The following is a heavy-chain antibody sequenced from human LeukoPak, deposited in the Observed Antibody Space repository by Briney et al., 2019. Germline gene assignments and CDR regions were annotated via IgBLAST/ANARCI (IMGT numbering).Heavy chain of an antibody. V-gene: IGHV1-46*01. CDR1: GYTFTSYY. D-gene: IGHD2-2*01. CDR2: INPSGGST. Sequence: GASVKVSCKASGYTFTSYYMHWVRQAPGQGLEWMGIINPSGGSTSYAQKFQGGVTMTRDTSTSTVYMELSSLRSEDTAVYYCATLVEALSFDYWGQGTLVTVSS. CDR3: ATLVEALSFDY. J-gene: IGHJ4*02.